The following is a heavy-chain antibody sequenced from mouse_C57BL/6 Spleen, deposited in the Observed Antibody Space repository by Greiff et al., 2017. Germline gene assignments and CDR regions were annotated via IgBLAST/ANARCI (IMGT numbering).Heavy chain of an antibody. CDR2: INPNNGGT. CDR3: AMRDWDDAMDY. V-gene: IGHV1-26*01. J-gene: IGHJ4*01. Sequence: VQLQQSGPELVKPGASVKISCKASGYTFTDYYMNWVKQSHGKSLEWIGDINPNNGGTSYNQKFKGKATLTVDKSSSTAYMELRSLTSEDSAVYYCAMRDWDDAMDYWGQGTSVTVSS. CDR1: GYTFTDYY. D-gene: IGHD4-1*01.